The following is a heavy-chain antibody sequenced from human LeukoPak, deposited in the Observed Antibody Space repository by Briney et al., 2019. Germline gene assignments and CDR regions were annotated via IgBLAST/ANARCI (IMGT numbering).Heavy chain of an antibody. Sequence: GGSLRLSCAASGFALSSHWMTWVRQVPGRGPEWVANVNRDGSETYYQDSVKGRFTISKDNAKNSLYLQMNSLRAEDTALYHCARNNGMDVWGQGTTVIVSS. V-gene: IGHV3-7*03. CDR3: ARNNGMDV. CDR1: GFALSSHW. CDR2: VNRDGSET. J-gene: IGHJ6*02.